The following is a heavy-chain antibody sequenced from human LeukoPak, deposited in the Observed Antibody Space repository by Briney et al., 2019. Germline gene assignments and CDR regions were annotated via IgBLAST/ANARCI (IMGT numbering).Heavy chain of an antibody. Sequence: PSETLSLTCTVSGGSISSGGYYWSWIRQHPGKGLEWNGYIYYSGSTYYNPSLKSRVTISVDTSKNQFSLKLSSVTAADTAVYYCARSRVVAATGWFDPWGQGTLVTVSS. D-gene: IGHD2-15*01. V-gene: IGHV4-31*03. CDR3: ARSRVVAATGWFDP. J-gene: IGHJ5*02. CDR2: IYYSGST. CDR1: GGSISSGGYY.